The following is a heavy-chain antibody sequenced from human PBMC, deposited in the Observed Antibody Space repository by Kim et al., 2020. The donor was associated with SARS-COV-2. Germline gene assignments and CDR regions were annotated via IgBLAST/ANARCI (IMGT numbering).Heavy chain of an antibody. V-gene: IGHV4-61*01. CDR1: GGSVSSGSYY. D-gene: IGHD3-22*01. J-gene: IGHJ4*02. CDR2: IYYSVST. CDR3: ARWESSMTFDY. Sequence: SETLSLTCTVSGGSVSSGSYYWSWIRQPPGKGLEWIGYIYYSVSTNYNPSLKSRVTISVDTSKNQFSLKLSSVTAADTAVYYCARWESSMTFDYWGQGTLVTVSS.